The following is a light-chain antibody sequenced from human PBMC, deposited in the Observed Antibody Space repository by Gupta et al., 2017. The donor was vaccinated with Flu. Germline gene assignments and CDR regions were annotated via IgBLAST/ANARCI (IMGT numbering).Light chain of an antibody. CDR1: SSNIGAGYV. CDR2: GND. Sequence: QSVLTQPPSVSGAPGQKITISCAGSSSNIGAGYVVHWYQQVQGTAPKLLVYGNDNRPSGVPDRFSGSKSGTSASLATTGLQAEDEADYYCQSYDSNPSGSNYVFGAGTKVTAL. J-gene: IGLJ1*01. CDR3: QSYDSNPSGSNYV. V-gene: IGLV1-40*01.